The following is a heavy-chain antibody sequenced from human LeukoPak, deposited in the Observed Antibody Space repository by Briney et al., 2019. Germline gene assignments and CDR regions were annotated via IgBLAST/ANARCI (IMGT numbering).Heavy chain of an antibody. CDR2: IIPIFGTA. CDR3: ARHIGGGIEDMDV. CDR1: GGTFSSYA. Sequence: ASVKVSCKASGGTFSSYAISWVRQAPGQGLEWMGGIIPIFGTANYAQKFQGRVTITTDESTSTAYMELSSLRSEDTAVYYCARHIGGGIEDMDVWGKGTKVIVSS. D-gene: IGHD3-16*02. V-gene: IGHV1-69*05. J-gene: IGHJ6*03.